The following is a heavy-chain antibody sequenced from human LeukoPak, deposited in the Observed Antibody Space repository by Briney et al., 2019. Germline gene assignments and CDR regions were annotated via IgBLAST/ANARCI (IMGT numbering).Heavy chain of an antibody. CDR3: ARDGQGYYYDSSGYYYFDY. CDR2: IWYDGSNK. Sequence: PGRSLRLSCAASGFTFSSYGMHWVRQAPGKGLEWVAVIWYDGSNKYYADSVKGRFTISRDNSKDTLYLQMNSLRAEDTAVYYCARDGQGYYYDSSGYYYFDYWGQGTLVTVSS. V-gene: IGHV3-33*01. D-gene: IGHD3-22*01. J-gene: IGHJ4*02. CDR1: GFTFSSYG.